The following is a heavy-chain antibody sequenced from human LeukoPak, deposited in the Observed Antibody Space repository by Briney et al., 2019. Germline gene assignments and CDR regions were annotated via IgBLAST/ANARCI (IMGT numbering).Heavy chain of an antibody. D-gene: IGHD3-22*01. CDR1: GGSISSGSYY. Sequence: PSETLSLTCTVSGGSISSGSYYWSWIRQPAGKGLEWIGRIYTSGSTNYNPSLKSRVTISADTSKNQFSLKLSSVTAADTAVYYCARGADSSGYYPGYWGQGTLVTVSS. J-gene: IGHJ4*02. CDR2: IYTSGST. CDR3: ARGADSSGYYPGY. V-gene: IGHV4-61*02.